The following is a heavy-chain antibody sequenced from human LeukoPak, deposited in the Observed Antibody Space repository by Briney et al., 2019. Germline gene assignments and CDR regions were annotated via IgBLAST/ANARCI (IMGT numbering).Heavy chain of an antibody. Sequence: KAGGSLRLSCAASGFTFSRSSMNWIRQAPGKGLEWVSSITTSSSYIYYTDSVKGRFTISRDNAKNSLYLQMNSLRGEDTAVYYRATGGVHYYDTSADYWGQGTLVTVSS. D-gene: IGHD3-22*01. CDR2: ITTSSSYI. V-gene: IGHV3-21*01. J-gene: IGHJ4*02. CDR3: ATGGVHYYDTSADY. CDR1: GFTFSRSS.